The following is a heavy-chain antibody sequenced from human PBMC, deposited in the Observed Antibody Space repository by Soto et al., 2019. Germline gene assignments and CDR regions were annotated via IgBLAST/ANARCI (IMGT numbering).Heavy chain of an antibody. D-gene: IGHD3-22*01. CDR1: GGSIRLGGFY. J-gene: IGHJ4*02. CDR3: AREGNFYDGSAYPGGFDY. Sequence: SETLSLTCTVSGGSIRLGGFYWTCFRLHPGKGLEWIGYIYHTGATYYNPSLKSRVAISGDTSKNQFSLRLGSVTAADTAVYYCAREGNFYDGSAYPGGFDYWGQGTLVTVSS. CDR2: IYHTGAT. V-gene: IGHV4-31*03.